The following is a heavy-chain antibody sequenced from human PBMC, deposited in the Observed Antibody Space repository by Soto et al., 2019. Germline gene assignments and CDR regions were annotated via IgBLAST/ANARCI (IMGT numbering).Heavy chain of an antibody. CDR1: GFTVSSNY. CDR3: ARVVRGVISYYGMDV. D-gene: IGHD3-10*01. CDR2: IYSGGST. Sequence: HPGGSLRLSCAASGFTVSSNYMSWVRQAPGKGLEWVSVIYSGGSTYYADSVKGRFTISRDNSKNTLYLQMNSLRAEDTAVYYCARVVRGVISYYGMDVWGQGTTVTVSS. V-gene: IGHV3-53*01. J-gene: IGHJ6*02.